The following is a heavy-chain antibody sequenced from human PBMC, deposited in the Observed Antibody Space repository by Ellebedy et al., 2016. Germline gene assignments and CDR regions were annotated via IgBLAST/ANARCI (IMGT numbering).Heavy chain of an antibody. CDR2: VDSSGNT. J-gene: IGHJ4*02. D-gene: IGHD2-21*01. V-gene: IGHV4-4*07. CDR1: GASITSDY. Sequence: SETLSLTCAVSGASITSDYWSWVRQPAGKGLEWIGRVDSSGNTNYNPSLKNRVTMSLDTSKNQFSLKLTCVTAADTGVYYCARGLTPHFDSWGQGALVTVSS. CDR3: ARGLTPHFDS.